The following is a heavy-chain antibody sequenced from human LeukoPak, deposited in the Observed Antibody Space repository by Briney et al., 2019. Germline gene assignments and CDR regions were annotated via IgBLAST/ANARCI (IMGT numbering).Heavy chain of an antibody. CDR2: INSDGSRT. J-gene: IGHJ4*02. CDR3: ARELPREVTLDY. Sequence: VGSLRLSCAASGFTPSSYEMHWVRQAPGKGLVWVSRINSDGSRTGYADAVKGRFTISRDNAKNMLYLQMNSLRAEDTAIYYCARELPREVTLDYWGQGTLVTVSS. CDR1: GFTPSSYE. D-gene: IGHD2-21*02. V-gene: IGHV3-74*01.